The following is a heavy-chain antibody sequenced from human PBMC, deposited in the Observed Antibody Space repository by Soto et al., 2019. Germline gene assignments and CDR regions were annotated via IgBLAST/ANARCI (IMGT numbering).Heavy chain of an antibody. Sequence: PSETLSLTCTVSGGSISSGGYYWSWLRQHPGKGLGWIGYIFDSGTTYYNPSLKSRVTISVDPSKSQFSLSLTSVTATDTAVYYCASQASGWYPDYWGQGTLVTVS. V-gene: IGHV4-31*03. J-gene: IGHJ4*02. CDR1: GGSISSGGYY. CDR2: IFDSGTT. D-gene: IGHD6-19*01. CDR3: ASQASGWYPDY.